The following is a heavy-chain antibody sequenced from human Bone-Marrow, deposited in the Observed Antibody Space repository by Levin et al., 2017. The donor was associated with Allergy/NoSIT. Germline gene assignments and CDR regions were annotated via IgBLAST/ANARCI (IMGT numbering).Heavy chain of an antibody. CDR3: AREGTPQSWDY. CDR2: IYYIVTT. J-gene: IGHJ4*02. V-gene: IGHV4-39*07. CDR1: GGSISRSPYY. D-gene: IGHD1-14*01. Sequence: SETLSLTCTVSGGSISRSPYYWVWIRQPPGKGLEWIGSIYYIVTTYYNPSLKTRVTISVDTSKNQFSLKLTSVTAADTAVYYCAREGTPQSWDYWGQGSLVRVSS.